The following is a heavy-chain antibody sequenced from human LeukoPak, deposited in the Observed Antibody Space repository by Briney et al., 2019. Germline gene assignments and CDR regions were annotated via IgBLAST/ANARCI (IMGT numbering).Heavy chain of an antibody. J-gene: IGHJ5*02. CDR2: MKGSEE. Sequence: GGSLRLSCAACGYIFGSYWMSCVRQSPGKALDWVAKMKGSEEYYVDSVKGRFTIFRDSAKNSLYLQMNSLRVDDTAVYYCTRWARYCSEGSCYSWFDTWGQGTLVTVST. D-gene: IGHD2-15*01. CDR1: GYIFGSYW. V-gene: IGHV3-7*01. CDR3: TRWARYCSEGSCYSWFDT.